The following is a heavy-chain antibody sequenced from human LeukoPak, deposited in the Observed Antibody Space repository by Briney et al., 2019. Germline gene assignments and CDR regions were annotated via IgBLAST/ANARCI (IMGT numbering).Heavy chain of an antibody. CDR3: ASTTTFGSGSYYKPIDY. J-gene: IGHJ4*02. CDR1: GFTFSSYS. CDR2: ISSSSSYI. D-gene: IGHD3-10*01. V-gene: IGHV3-21*01. Sequence: PGGSLRLSCAASGFTFSSYSMNWVRQAPGKGLEWVSSISSSSSYIYYADSVKGRFTISRDNAKNSLYLQMNSLRAEDTAVYHCASTTTFGSGSYYKPIDYWGQGTLVTVSS.